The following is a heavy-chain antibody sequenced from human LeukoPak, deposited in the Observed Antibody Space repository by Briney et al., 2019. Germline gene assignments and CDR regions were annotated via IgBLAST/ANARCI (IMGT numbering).Heavy chain of an antibody. V-gene: IGHV3-23*01. Sequence: GGSLRLSCAASGFTFSSYAINWVRQAPGKGLEWVSAISGSGGSTYYADSVKGRFTISRDNSKNTLYLQMNSLRAEDTAVYYCAAQRGYCSSTSCYAVYFDYWGQGTLVTVSS. J-gene: IGHJ4*02. CDR3: AAQRGYCSSTSCYAVYFDY. CDR2: ISGSGGST. CDR1: GFTFSSYA. D-gene: IGHD2-2*01.